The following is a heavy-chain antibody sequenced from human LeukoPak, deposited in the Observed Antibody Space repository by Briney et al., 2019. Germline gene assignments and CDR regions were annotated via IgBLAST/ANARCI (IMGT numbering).Heavy chain of an antibody. J-gene: IGHJ4*02. Sequence: GRSLRLSCAASGFTFSSYAMHWVRQAPGKGLEWVAVISYDGSNKYYADSVKGRFTISRDNSKNTLYLQMNSLRAEDTAVYYCAKDGGYDSSGYYGFDYWGQGTLVTVSS. CDR2: ISYDGSNK. V-gene: IGHV3-30*04. D-gene: IGHD3-22*01. CDR3: AKDGGYDSSGYYGFDY. CDR1: GFTFSSYA.